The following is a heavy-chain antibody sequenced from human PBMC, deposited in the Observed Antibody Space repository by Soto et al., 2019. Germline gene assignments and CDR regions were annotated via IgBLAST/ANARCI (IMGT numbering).Heavy chain of an antibody. Sequence: SSETLSLTGTVSGGSISSGDYYWRLIRQPPGKSQAGIGYIYYRWSTYYNPSLKSRVTISVDTSKNQFSLRLSSVTAADMAVYYCARNYDSSGYYTVGAFDIWGQGTMVT. CDR3: ARNYDSSGYYTVGAFDI. V-gene: IGHV4-30-4*01. CDR1: GGSISSGDYY. CDR2: IYYRWST. D-gene: IGHD3-22*01. J-gene: IGHJ3*02.